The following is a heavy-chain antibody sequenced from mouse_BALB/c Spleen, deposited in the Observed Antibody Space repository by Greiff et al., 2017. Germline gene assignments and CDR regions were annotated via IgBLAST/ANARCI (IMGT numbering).Heavy chain of an antibody. V-gene: IGHV1-5*01. J-gene: IGHJ4*01. CDR1: GYSFTSYW. CDR2: IYPGNSDT. CDR3: TRGGDYAMDY. Sequence: EVQLQQSGTVLARPGASVKMSCKASGYSFTSYWMHWVKQRPGQGLEWIGAIYPGNSDTSYNQKFKGKANLTAVTSASTAYMELSSLTNEDSAVYYCTRGGDYAMDYWGQGTSVTVSS.